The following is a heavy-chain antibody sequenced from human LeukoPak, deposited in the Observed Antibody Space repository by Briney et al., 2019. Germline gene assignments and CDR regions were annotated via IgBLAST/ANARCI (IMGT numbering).Heavy chain of an antibody. CDR2: ISSSSSYI. V-gene: IGHV3-21*01. D-gene: IGHD2-15*01. CDR3: ARNPHPHCSGVHCPCDS. J-gene: IGHJ4*02. CDR1: GFTVSGSY. Sequence: GGSLRLSCAASGFTVSGSYMSWVRQAPGKGLEWVSSISSSSSYIYYADSVKGRFTISRDNAKNSLYLQMNSLRAEDTAVYYCARNPHPHCSGVHCPCDSWGQGTLVTVSS.